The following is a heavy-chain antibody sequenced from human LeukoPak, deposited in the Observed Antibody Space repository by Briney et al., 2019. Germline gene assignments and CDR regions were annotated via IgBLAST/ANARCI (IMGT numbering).Heavy chain of an antibody. CDR3: ARYTEDSRGYYYVNVGHGAFDI. J-gene: IGHJ3*02. D-gene: IGHD3-22*01. Sequence: GASVKVSCKASGYTFTSYYMHWVRQAPGQGLEWMGIINPSGGSTSYAQKFQGRVTMTRDTSTSTVYMELSSLRSEDTAVYYCARYTEDSRGYYYVNVGHGAFDIWGQGTMVTVSS. V-gene: IGHV1-46*01. CDR2: INPSGGST. CDR1: GYTFTSYY.